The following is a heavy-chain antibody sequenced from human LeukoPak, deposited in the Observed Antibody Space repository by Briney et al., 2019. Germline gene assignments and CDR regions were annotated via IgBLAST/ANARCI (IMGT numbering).Heavy chain of an antibody. Sequence: GGSLRLSCAVSGFTFSGFWMSWSRQAPGKGLEWVAVISYDGSNKYYADSVKGRFTISRDNSKNTLYLQMNSLRAEDTAVYYCARDQDGGELDYWGQGTLVTVSS. CDR2: ISYDGSNK. CDR1: GFTFSGFW. V-gene: IGHV3-30-3*01. CDR3: ARDQDGGELDY. J-gene: IGHJ4*02. D-gene: IGHD4-23*01.